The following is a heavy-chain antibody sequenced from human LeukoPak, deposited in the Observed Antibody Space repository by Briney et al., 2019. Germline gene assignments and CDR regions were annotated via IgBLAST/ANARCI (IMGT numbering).Heavy chain of an antibody. V-gene: IGHV1-18*01. J-gene: IGHJ4*02. Sequence: ASVTVSCKSSGYTFTIYGISWVRQAPGQGLEWMGWISVYNGNTNYAQKLQGRVTMTTDTSTSTAYMELRSLRSDDTAVYYCARAGIAAGLYYFDYWGQGTLVTVSS. D-gene: IGHD6-13*01. CDR3: ARAGIAAGLYYFDY. CDR1: GYTFTIYG. CDR2: ISVYNGNT.